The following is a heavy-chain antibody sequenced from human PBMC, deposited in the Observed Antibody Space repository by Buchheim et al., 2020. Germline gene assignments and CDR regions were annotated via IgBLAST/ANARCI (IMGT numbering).Heavy chain of an antibody. Sequence: QVQLQESGPGLVKPSQTLSLTCTVSGVSISSGPFYWTWIRQQPGKGLEWIGYIQYTGLAYSSPSLSSRLSMSVDTSQNQFSLTLTAVTAADTAIYYCARDRGAHDYGPIDFWGQGAL. CDR1: GVSISSGPFY. J-gene: IGHJ4*02. CDR2: IQYTGLA. CDR3: ARDRGAHDYGPIDF. V-gene: IGHV4-31*03. D-gene: IGHD4-17*01.